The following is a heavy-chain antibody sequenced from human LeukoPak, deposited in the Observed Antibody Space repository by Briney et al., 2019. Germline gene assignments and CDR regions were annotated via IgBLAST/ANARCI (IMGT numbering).Heavy chain of an antibody. D-gene: IGHD6-19*01. J-gene: IGHJ4*02. Sequence: SETLSLTCTVSADSISSYYWSWIRQPAGKRLEWIGRVYISGSINYNPSLKSRVTMSLDTSKNQFSLKLTSVTAADTAVYYCARGVPISSAWYYFDSWAREPWSPSPQ. CDR3: ARGVPISSAWYYFDS. CDR2: VYISGSI. V-gene: IGHV4-4*07. CDR1: ADSISSYY.